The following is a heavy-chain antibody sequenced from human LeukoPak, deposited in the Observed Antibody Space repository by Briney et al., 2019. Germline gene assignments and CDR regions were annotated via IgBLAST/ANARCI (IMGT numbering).Heavy chain of an antibody. CDR1: GGSFSGYY. CDR2: INHSGST. V-gene: IGHV4-34*01. D-gene: IGHD5-12*01. J-gene: IGHJ4*02. Sequence: SETLSLTCAVYGGSFSGYYWSWLRRPPGKGLEWIGEINHSGSTNYNPSLKSRVTISVDTSKNQFSLKLSSVTAADTAVYYCARLAYGGYERLDYWGQGTLVTVSS. CDR3: ARLAYGGYERLDY.